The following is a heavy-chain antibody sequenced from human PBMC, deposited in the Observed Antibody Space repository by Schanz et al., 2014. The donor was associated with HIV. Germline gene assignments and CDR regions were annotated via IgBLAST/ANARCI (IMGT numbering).Heavy chain of an antibody. Sequence: QVQLVQSGAEVKKPGASVRVSCETSGYTFSDYDINWVRQAPGQGLEWMGWVNPESGNTGMADKFLGRLSLTRFMELDSLTSGDTAIYYCVRAASFHFDKEGYYRNWYFDFWGRGTLVAVSS. V-gene: IGHV1-8*02. J-gene: IGHJ2*01. CDR3: VRAASFHFDKEGYYRNWYFDF. CDR1: GYTFSDYD. CDR2: VNPESGNT. D-gene: IGHD1-26*01.